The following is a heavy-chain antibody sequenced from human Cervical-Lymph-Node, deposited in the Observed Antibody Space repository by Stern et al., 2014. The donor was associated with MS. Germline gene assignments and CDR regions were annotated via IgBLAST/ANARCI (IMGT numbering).Heavy chain of an antibody. D-gene: IGHD2-2*01. CDR1: GFTFSSYG. V-gene: IGHV3-33*01. CDR2: IWYDGSNK. CDR3: ARAPIVVVPAAPYYYYGMDV. J-gene: IGHJ6*02. Sequence: VQLVQSGGGVVQPGRSLRLSCAASGFTFSSYGMHWVRQAPGKGLEWGAVIWYDGSNKYYADSVKGRFTISRDNSKNTLNLQMNSLRAEDTAVYYCARAPIVVVPAAPYYYYGMDVWGQGTTVTVSS.